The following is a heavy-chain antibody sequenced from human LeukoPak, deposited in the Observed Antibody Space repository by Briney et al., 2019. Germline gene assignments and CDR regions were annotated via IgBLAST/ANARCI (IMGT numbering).Heavy chain of an antibody. Sequence: SETLSLTCAVYGGSFSGYYWSWIRQPPGKGLELIGEINHSGSTNYNPSLKSRVTISVDTSKNQFSLKLSSVTAADTAVYYCARVPLMKGFDPWGQGTLVTVSS. J-gene: IGHJ5*02. CDR3: ARVPLMKGFDP. V-gene: IGHV4-34*01. CDR1: GGSFSGYY. CDR2: INHSGST. D-gene: IGHD2-8*01.